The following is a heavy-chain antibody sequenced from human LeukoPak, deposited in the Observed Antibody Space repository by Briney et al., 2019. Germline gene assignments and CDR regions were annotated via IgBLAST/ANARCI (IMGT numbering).Heavy chain of an antibody. V-gene: IGHV4-31*03. Sequence: PSDTLSLTCTVSDDSISSVGYYWTWIRQYPGKGLEWIGYIHYSGNTYYNPSLKSRVTISVDTSKNHFSLRLSSVTAADTAVYYCASGNGYYYRYFDYWGQGTLVTVSS. CDR2: IHYSGNT. D-gene: IGHD3-22*01. CDR1: DDSISSVGYY. CDR3: ASGNGYYYRYFDY. J-gene: IGHJ4*02.